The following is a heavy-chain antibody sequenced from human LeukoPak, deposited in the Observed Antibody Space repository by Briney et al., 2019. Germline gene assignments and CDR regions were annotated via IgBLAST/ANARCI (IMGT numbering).Heavy chain of an antibody. J-gene: IGHJ3*02. V-gene: IGHV5-51*01. CDR2: IYPADSDT. CDR1: EYSFTSYW. Sequence: LGESLKISCKGSEYSFTSYWIGWVRQMPGKGLEWMGIIYPADSDTRYSPSFKGQVTTSADKSITTAFLQWSSLKASDTAMYYCARFRAGYCSGASCYDSFDIWGRGTMVTVSS. D-gene: IGHD2-15*01. CDR3: ARFRAGYCSGASCYDSFDI.